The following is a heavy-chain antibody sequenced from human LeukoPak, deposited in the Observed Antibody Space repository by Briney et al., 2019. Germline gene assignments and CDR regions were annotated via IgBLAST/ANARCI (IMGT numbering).Heavy chain of an antibody. CDR2: IIPLFGTA. CDR3: ARDSPRYDSSGYYYSPDGFDI. CDR1: GGTFSSYA. D-gene: IGHD3-22*01. J-gene: IGHJ3*02. Sequence: ASVKVSCKASGGTFSSYAISWVRQAPGQGLEWMGGIIPLFGTANYAQKFQDRVTMTTDTSTSTAYMELRSLRSDDTAVYYCARDSPRYDSSGYYYSPDGFDIWGQGTMVTVSS. V-gene: IGHV1-69*05.